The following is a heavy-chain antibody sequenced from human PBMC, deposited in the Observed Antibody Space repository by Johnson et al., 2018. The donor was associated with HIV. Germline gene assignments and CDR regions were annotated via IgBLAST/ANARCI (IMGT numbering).Heavy chain of an antibody. J-gene: IGHJ3*02. Sequence: EVQLVESGGGLVQPGGSLRLSCVASGFTFSSYAMRWVRQAPGKGLEWVSGISDSGGSTHYADSVKGRFTISRDISKNTVYLQMNSLRAEDTAVYYCASRNRGGHYYYDSRTDAFDIWGQGTMVTVSS. CDR2: ISDSGGST. V-gene: IGHV3-23*04. CDR1: GFTFSSYA. CDR3: ASRNRGGHYYYDSRTDAFDI. D-gene: IGHD3-22*01.